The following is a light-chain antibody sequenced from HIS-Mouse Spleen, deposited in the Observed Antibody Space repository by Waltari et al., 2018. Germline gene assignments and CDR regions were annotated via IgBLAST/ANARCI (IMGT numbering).Light chain of an antibody. CDR3: QQYNNWWT. J-gene: IGKJ1*01. V-gene: IGKV3-15*01. Sequence: EIVMTQSPATLSVSPGDRATLPCRASPRVSSNLAWYQQKPGQAPRLLIYGASTRATGIPARFSGSGSGTEFTLTISSMQSEDFAVYYCQQYNNWWTFGQGTKVEIK. CDR1: PRVSSN. CDR2: GAS.